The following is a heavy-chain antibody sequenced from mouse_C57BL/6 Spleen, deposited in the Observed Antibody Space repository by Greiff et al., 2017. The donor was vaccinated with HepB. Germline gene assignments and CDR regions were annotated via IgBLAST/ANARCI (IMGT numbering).Heavy chain of an antibody. CDR3: ASIDYYGSSRDAY. CDR1: GYSITSGYY. J-gene: IGHJ3*01. D-gene: IGHD1-1*01. V-gene: IGHV3-6*01. CDR2: ISYDGSN. Sequence: VQLKESGPGLVKPSQSLSLTCSVTGYSITSGYYWNWIRQFPGNKLEWMGYISYDGSNKYNPSLKNRISITRDTSKNPVFLQLNSVTTEDTATYYCASIDYYGSSRDAYRGQGTLVTVSA.